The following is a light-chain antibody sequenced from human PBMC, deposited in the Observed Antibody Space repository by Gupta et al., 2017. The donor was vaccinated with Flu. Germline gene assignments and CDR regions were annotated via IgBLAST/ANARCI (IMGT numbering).Light chain of an antibody. CDR3: QSYDSTLSGWV. CDR2: RNT. V-gene: IGLV1-40*01. CDR1: SSNIGADYD. J-gene: IGLJ3*02. Sequence: QSVLTQPPSVSGAPGQRVTISCTGSSSNIGADYDVFWYNQFPGAAPKLLIYRNTNRPSGVPDRFSGSKSGTSASLAITGVQAEDEGDYYCQSYDSTLSGWVFGGGTKLTVL.